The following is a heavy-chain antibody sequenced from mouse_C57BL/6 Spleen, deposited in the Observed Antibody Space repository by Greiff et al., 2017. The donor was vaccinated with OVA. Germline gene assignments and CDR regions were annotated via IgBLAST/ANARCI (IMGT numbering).Heavy chain of an antibody. Sequence: VKLVESGPGLVAPSQSLSIPCTVSGFSLTSYAISWVRQPPGKGLEWLGVIWTGGGTNYNSALKSSLSISKDNSKSQVFLKLNSLQTDDTARYYCTRMGLYSSQYYYAMDYWGQGTSVTVSS. V-gene: IGHV2-9-1*01. D-gene: IGHD1-1*01. CDR3: TRMGLYSSQYYYAMDY. CDR2: IWTGGGT. J-gene: IGHJ4*01. CDR1: GFSLTSYA.